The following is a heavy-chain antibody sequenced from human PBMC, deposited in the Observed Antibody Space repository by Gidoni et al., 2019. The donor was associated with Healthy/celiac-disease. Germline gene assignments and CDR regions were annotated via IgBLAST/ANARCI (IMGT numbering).Heavy chain of an antibody. J-gene: IGHJ3*02. D-gene: IGHD3-22*01. V-gene: IGHV3-21*01. CDR2: ISSSSSYI. CDR1: GSTFSRYS. Sequence: EVQPVASGGGLVKPGGSQRLTCAASGSTFSRYSMNWVRQAPVTGLEWVSSISSSSSYIYYSDSVKSRFTISRDNAKNSLYLQMNSLRAEDTAVYYCARDGPYYYEAWGAFDIWGQGTMVTVSS. CDR3: ARDGPYYYEAWGAFDI.